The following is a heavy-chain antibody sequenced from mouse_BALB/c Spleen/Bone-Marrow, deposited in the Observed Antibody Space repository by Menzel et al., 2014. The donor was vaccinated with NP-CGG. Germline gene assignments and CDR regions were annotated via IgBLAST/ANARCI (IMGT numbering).Heavy chain of an antibody. Sequence: DVMLVESGGGLVKPGGSLKLSCAASGFAFSGYDMSWVRQTPEKRLEWVAYISSGGINTYYPDSVKGRFTISRDNAKNTLYLQMNNLKSEDTAMYYCARQRGYAYAMDYWGQGTSVTVSS. V-gene: IGHV5-12-1*01. CDR2: ISSGGINT. CDR1: GFAFSGYD. D-gene: IGHD2-2*01. CDR3: ARQRGYAYAMDY. J-gene: IGHJ4*01.